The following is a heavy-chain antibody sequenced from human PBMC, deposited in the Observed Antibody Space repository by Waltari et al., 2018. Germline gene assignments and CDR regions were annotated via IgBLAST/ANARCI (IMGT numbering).Heavy chain of an antibody. Sequence: EVQLLESGGGLVQPGGSLRLSCAASGFTFSSYAMSWVRQAPGKGLEWVSAISGSGVSTYYADSVKGRFTISRDNSKNTLYLQMNSLRAEDTAVYYCAKDDGYGGKPLEDYWGQGTLVTVSS. CDR1: GFTFSSYA. V-gene: IGHV3-23*01. D-gene: IGHD2-15*01. CDR2: ISGSGVST. CDR3: AKDDGYGGKPLEDY. J-gene: IGHJ4*02.